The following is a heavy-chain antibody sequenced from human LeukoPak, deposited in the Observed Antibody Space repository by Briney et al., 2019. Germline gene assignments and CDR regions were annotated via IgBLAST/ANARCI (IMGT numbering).Heavy chain of an antibody. V-gene: IGHV3-21*01. Sequence: PGGSLRLSCAASGFTFSSYSMNWVRQAPGKGLEWVSSISSSSSYIYYADSVKGRFTISRDNAKNSLYLQMNSLRAGDTAVYYCATYCSGGSCQLDYWGQGTLVTVSS. CDR1: GFTFSSYS. CDR2: ISSSSSYI. J-gene: IGHJ4*02. CDR3: ATYCSGGSCQLDY. D-gene: IGHD2-15*01.